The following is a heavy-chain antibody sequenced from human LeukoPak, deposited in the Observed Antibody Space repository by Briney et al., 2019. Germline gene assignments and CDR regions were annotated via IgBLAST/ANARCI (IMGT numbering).Heavy chain of an antibody. CDR3: ARVNGQQLAIDY. CDR2: IKPSGGST. D-gene: IGHD6-13*01. J-gene: IGHJ4*02. CDR1: GYTFTTYY. Sequence: GASVKVSCKASGYTFTTYYIHWVRRAPGQGLEWMGIIKPSGGSTSYAQKFQGRVTMTRDTSTSTVYMEVSSLRSEDTAVYYCARVNGQQLAIDYWGQGTLVTVSS. V-gene: IGHV1-46*01.